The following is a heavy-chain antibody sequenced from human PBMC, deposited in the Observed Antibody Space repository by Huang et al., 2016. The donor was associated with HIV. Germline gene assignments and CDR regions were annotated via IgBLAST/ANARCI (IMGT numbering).Heavy chain of an antibody. D-gene: IGHD3-22*01. CDR3: ARMFKYDSGGYWGNDAFDI. CDR1: GGSFSGHY. J-gene: IGHJ3*02. Sequence: QVQLQQWGAELLKPSETLSLTCAVSGGSFSGHYWTWIRQPPGRGREWIGEISGGGSTTSNPSLKSRVTIAGDTSQRQFSLKLNSVTAADTAIYYCARMFKYDSGGYWGNDAFDIWGQGTMVTVSS. CDR2: ISGGGST. V-gene: IGHV4-34*02.